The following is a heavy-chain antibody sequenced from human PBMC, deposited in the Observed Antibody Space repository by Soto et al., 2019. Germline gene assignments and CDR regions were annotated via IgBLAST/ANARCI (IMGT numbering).Heavy chain of an antibody. Sequence: QVQLQQWGAGLLKPSETLSLTCAVYGGSFSGYYWSWIRQPPGKGLEWIGEINHSGSTNYNPSLKSRVTISVDTSKNQFSLKLSSVTAADTAVYYCARGVGRVRFLEWVSRGGNWFDPWGQGTLVTVSS. D-gene: IGHD3-3*01. CDR1: GGSFSGYY. CDR2: INHSGST. V-gene: IGHV4-34*01. CDR3: ARGVGRVRFLEWVSRGGNWFDP. J-gene: IGHJ5*02.